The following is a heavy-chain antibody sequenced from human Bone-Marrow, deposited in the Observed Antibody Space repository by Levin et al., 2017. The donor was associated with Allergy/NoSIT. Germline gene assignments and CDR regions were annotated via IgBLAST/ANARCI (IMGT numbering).Heavy chain of an antibody. CDR3: ARIRREDSSSWYWFFDL. J-gene: IGHJ2*01. CDR2: IFSNDVS. Sequence: SGPTLVKPTETLTLTCTVSGFSLSNSGMGVTWIRQPPGKALEWLVHIFSNDVSSYNISLRSRVTISKDNSKSQVVLTMTHMDPMDTATYYCARIRREDSSSWYWFFDLWGRGTLVTVSS. CDR1: GFSLSNSGMG. V-gene: IGHV2-26*01. D-gene: IGHD6-13*01.